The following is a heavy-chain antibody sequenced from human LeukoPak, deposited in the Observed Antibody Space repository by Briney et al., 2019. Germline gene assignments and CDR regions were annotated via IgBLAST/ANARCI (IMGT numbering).Heavy chain of an antibody. CDR1: GFTFSGSA. Sequence: GGSLKLSCAASGFTFSGSAMHWVPQLSVKRLVWLGGVRSKANNYATAYAASVKGRFTISRDDSKNTAYLQMDSLKTEDTAIYYCSHYDSSAYYAFQPWGQGTLVTVSS. V-gene: IGHV3-73*01. CDR2: VRSKANNYAT. CDR3: SHYDSSAYYAFQP. J-gene: IGHJ1*01. D-gene: IGHD3-22*01.